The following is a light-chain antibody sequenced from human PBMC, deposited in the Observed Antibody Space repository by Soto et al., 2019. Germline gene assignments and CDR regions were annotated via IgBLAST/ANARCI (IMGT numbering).Light chain of an antibody. CDR2: EVS. CDR1: SSDVGGYSY. J-gene: IGLJ2*01. CDR3: SSYTISNTLV. V-gene: IGLV2-14*01. Sequence: QSALTQPASVSGSPGQSITISCTGTSSDVGGYSYVSWYQQHPGKAPKLMIYEVSNRPSGVSNRFSGSKSGNTASLTISGLQAEDEADYYCSSYTISNTLVFGGGTKLTVL.